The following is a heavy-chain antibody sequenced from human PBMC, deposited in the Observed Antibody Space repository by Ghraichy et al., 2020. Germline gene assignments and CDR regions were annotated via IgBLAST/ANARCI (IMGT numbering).Heavy chain of an antibody. Sequence: ASVKVSCKTSGYTFTSYGIFWVRQAPGQGPEWMGWISPYDGDTRYVQKFQGRVTLTTDTSTGTAYMELRSLRSDDTAIYYCARAPANRGYSGGWYGDNWGQGTLITVSS. CDR2: ISPYDGDT. D-gene: IGHD6-19*01. V-gene: IGHV1-18*01. CDR1: GYTFTSYG. CDR3: ARAPANRGYSGGWYGDN. J-gene: IGHJ4*02.